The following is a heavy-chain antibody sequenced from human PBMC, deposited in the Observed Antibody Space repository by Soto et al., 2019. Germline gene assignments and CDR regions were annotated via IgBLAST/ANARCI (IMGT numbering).Heavy chain of an antibody. V-gene: IGHV4-59*01. CDR2: IYNSGST. CDR3: ARRTCSGANCRDAFDI. Sequence: SETLSLTCTVSGGSISSYYWSWIRQPPWKGLEWLGYIYNSGSTNYNPSLKSRVTISVDTSKNQFSLNLTSVTAADTAMYYCARRTCSGANCRDAFDIWGQGTMVTVSS. J-gene: IGHJ3*02. D-gene: IGHD2-15*01. CDR1: GGSISSYY.